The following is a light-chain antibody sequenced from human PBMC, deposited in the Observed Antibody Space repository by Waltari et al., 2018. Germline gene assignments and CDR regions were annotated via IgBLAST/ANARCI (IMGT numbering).Light chain of an antibody. Sequence: SYALAQPPPVSVAPGQTAKITCGGDNIGYKGVHWYQQKPGQAPLLVIYDDYDRPAGIPERFSDSNSGNTATLTISRVEAGDEADYYCQVWDNSSDHVVFGGGTKLTVL. V-gene: IGLV3-21*02. CDR2: DDY. CDR1: NIGYKG. J-gene: IGLJ3*02. CDR3: QVWDNSSDHVV.